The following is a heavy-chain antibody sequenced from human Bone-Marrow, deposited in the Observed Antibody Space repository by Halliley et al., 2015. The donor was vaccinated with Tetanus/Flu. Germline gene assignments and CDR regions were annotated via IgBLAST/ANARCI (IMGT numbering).Heavy chain of an antibody. CDR3: AKSRGAYFRFYYMDV. D-gene: IGHD3-16*01. CDR2: VQNSGTA. Sequence: GHVQNSGTASYPPSLKSRVTKSMDTSKNQFSLEVKSVAAADSATYYCAKSRGAYFRFYYMDVWGQGTTVTVSS. V-gene: IGHV4-59*03. J-gene: IGHJ6*02.